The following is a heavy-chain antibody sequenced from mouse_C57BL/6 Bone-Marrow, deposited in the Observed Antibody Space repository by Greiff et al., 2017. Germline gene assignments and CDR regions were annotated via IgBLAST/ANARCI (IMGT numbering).Heavy chain of an antibody. CDR2: IHPNSGST. V-gene: IGHV1-64*01. CDR1: GYTFTSYW. Sequence: QVQLQQPGAELVKPGASVKLSCKASGYTFTSYWMHWVKQRPGQGLEWIGMIHPNSGSTNYNEKFKSKATLTVDKTSSTAYMQLSSLASEDSAVYYWARALNYCYGSSPEGWGQGTLVTVSA. CDR3: ARALNYCYGSSPEG. J-gene: IGHJ3*01. D-gene: IGHD1-1*01.